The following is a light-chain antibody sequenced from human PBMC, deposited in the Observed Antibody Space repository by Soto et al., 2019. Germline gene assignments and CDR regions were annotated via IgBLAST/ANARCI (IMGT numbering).Light chain of an antibody. CDR3: AAWDDSLNGVV. J-gene: IGLJ2*01. Sequence: QSVLTQPPSASGTPGQRVTISCSGSSSNIGSNIVNWYQQLPGTAPKLLIYSNNRRPSGVPDRFSGSKSGTSASLAISGLQSEDGADYYCAAWDDSLNGVVFGGGTKLTVL. CDR1: SSNIGSNI. V-gene: IGLV1-44*01. CDR2: SNN.